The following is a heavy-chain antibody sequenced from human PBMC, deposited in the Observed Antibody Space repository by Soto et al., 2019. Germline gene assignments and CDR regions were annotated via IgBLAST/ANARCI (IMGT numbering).Heavy chain of an antibody. J-gene: IGHJ5*02. CDR1: GGTFSSYT. V-gene: IGHV1-69*04. D-gene: IGHD3-16*01. CDR2: IIPILGIA. Sequence: ASVKVSCKASGGTFSSYTISWVRQAPGQGLEWMGRIIPILGIANYAQKFQGRVTITADKSTSTAYMELSSLRSEDTAVYYCARDERGKPEGGGHNWFAPWGQGTLVTVSS. CDR3: ARDERGKPEGGGHNWFAP.